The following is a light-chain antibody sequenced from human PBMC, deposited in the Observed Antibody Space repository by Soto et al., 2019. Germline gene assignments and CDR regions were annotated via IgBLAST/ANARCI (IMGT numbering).Light chain of an antibody. CDR2: AAS. Sequence: DIQLTQSPSFLSASVGDRVTITCRASQGISSYLAWYQQKPGKAPKLLIYAASTLQSGVPSRFSGSGSGTEFTLTISSLQPDDFATYYCQQYNGFSRTFGQGTKVEV. CDR1: QGISSY. V-gene: IGKV1-9*01. CDR3: QQYNGFSRT. J-gene: IGKJ1*01.